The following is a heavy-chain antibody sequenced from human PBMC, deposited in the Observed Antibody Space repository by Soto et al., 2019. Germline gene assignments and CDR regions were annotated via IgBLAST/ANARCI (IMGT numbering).Heavy chain of an antibody. V-gene: IGHV4-30-2*01. Sequence: LQLQESGSGLVKPSQTLSLTCAVSGDSITSGGFSWSWIRQPPGKGLEWIGHIYHYGSAYYNPSLQTRATMSVDTSKNQFSLNLSSVTAADTAMYYCARISNGWNYLGSWGQGTLVTVSS. CDR1: GDSITSGGFS. D-gene: IGHD6-19*01. J-gene: IGHJ4*02. CDR3: ARISNGWNYLGS. CDR2: IYHYGSA.